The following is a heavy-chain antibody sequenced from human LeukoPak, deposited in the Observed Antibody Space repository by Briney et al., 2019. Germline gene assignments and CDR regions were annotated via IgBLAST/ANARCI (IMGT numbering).Heavy chain of an antibody. CDR2: IYYSGST. J-gene: IGHJ4*02. D-gene: IGHD2/OR15-2a*01. Sequence: SETLSLTCTVSGGSISSYYWSWIRQPPGKGLEWIGYIYYSGSTNYNPSLKSRVTISVDASKNQFSLKLSSVTAADTAVYYCARHSTTWTPFDYWGQGTLVTISS. CDR1: GGSISSYY. CDR3: ARHSTTWTPFDY. V-gene: IGHV4-59*08.